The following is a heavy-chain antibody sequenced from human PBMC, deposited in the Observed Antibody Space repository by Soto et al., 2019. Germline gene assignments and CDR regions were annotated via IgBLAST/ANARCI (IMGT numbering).Heavy chain of an antibody. J-gene: IGHJ4*02. V-gene: IGHV1-18*01. CDR3: AREAAAGTLDY. D-gene: IGHD6-13*01. CDR2: ISAYKGNT. Sequence: QVQLVQSGAEVKKPGASVKVSCKASGYTFTSYGISWVRQAPGQGLEWMGWISAYKGNTNYAQKGQCRVTMTTDTSTSTAYKEPRSLSSDDTAVYYCAREAAAGTLDYWGQGTLVTVSS. CDR1: GYTFTSYG.